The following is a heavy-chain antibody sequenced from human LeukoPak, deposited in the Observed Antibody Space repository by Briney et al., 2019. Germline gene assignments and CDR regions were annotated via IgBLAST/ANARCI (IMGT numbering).Heavy chain of an antibody. CDR1: GYTFIVHY. D-gene: IGHD5/OR15-5a*01. CDR2: INPNSGDT. J-gene: IGHJ6*03. CDR3: ARGDSVYGYYYYYMGV. V-gene: IGHV1-2*02. Sequence: GASVRVSCKASGYTFIVHYVQWVRQAPGQGLEWMGWINPNSGDTKYAQKFQGRVTMTRDRSISTAYMELSRLTSDDTAVYYCARGDSVYGYYYYYMGVRGKGTTVTVSS.